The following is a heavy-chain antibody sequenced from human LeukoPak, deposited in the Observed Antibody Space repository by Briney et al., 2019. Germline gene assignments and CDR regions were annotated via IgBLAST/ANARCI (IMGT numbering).Heavy chain of an antibody. CDR2: FDPEDGET. D-gene: IGHD2-2*01. Sequence: ASVKVSCKVSGYTLTELSMHWVRQAPGKGREWMGGFDPEDGETIYAQKFQGRVTMTEDTSTDKAYMELNSLTSEDTAVYYCATASDCSSTSCYADFDYWGQGTLVTVSS. V-gene: IGHV1-24*01. CDR3: ATASDCSSTSCYADFDY. J-gene: IGHJ4*02. CDR1: GYTLTELS.